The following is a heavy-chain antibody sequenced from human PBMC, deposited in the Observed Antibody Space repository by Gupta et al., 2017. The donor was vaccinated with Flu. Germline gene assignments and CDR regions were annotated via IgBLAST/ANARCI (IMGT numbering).Heavy chain of an antibody. V-gene: IGHV1-8*01. CDR2: MNPNSGNT. J-gene: IGHJ4*02. Sequence: GQGLEWMGWMNPNSGNTGYAQKFQGRVTMTRNTSISTAYMELSSLRSEDTAVYYCARSSRRITIFGVVYFGYWGQGTLVTVSS. D-gene: IGHD3-3*01. CDR3: ARSSRRITIFGVVYFGY.